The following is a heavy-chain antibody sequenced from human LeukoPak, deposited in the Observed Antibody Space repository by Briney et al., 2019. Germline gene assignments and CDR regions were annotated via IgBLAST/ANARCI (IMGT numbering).Heavy chain of an antibody. CDR1: GFTFSGSA. CDR3: TGDNFDSSVKFDY. J-gene: IGHJ4*02. CDR2: IRSKANNYAT. Sequence: GGSLRLSCIVSGFTFSGSAVHWVRQASGKGLEWVGRIRSKANNYATAYAASVKGRFTISRDDSKNTAYLQMNSQKTEDTAVYYCTGDNFDSSVKFDYWGQGTLVTVSS. D-gene: IGHD3-22*01. V-gene: IGHV3-73*01.